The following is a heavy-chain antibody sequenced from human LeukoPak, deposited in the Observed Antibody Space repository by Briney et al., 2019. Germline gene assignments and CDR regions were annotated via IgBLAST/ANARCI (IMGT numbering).Heavy chain of an antibody. CDR1: GYTFTTYD. Sequence: ASVKVSCKASGYTFTTYDINWVRQATGQGLEWMGWMNPNSGNTGYAQKFQGRVTMTRNTSISTAYMELSSLRSEDTAVYYCARGGSGSYFFDYWGQGTLVTVSS. D-gene: IGHD3-10*01. CDR2: MNPNSGNT. V-gene: IGHV1-8*01. J-gene: IGHJ4*02. CDR3: ARGGSGSYFFDY.